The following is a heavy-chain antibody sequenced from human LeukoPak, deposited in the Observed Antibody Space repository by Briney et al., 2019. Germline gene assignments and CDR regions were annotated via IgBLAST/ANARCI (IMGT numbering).Heavy chain of an antibody. CDR1: GFTVSGNY. J-gene: IGHJ6*02. CDR2: IYSGGNI. V-gene: IGHV3-53*01. Sequence: GSLRLSCAASGFTVSGNYMSWVRQAPGKGLEWVSIIYSGGNIYYADSVKGRFTISSDNSKNTLYLQMSSLRAEDTAVYYCARAAYCSGGSCYSRSYYGMDVWGHGTTVTVSS. CDR3: ARAAYCSGGSCYSRSYYGMDV. D-gene: IGHD2-15*01.